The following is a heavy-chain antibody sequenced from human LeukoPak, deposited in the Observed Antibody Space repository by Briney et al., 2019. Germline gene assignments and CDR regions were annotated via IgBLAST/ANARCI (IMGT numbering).Heavy chain of an antibody. D-gene: IGHD2-2*01. V-gene: IGHV4-34*01. CDR3: ARTLIVVVPAAFYYYYGMDV. CDR1: GGSFSGYY. Sequence: PSETLSLTCAVYGGSFSGYYWSWIRQPPGKGLDWIGEINHSGSTNYNPSLKSRVTISVDTSKNQFSLKLSSVTAADTAVYYCARTLIVVVPAAFYYYYGMDVWGQGTTVTVSS. CDR2: INHSGST. J-gene: IGHJ6*02.